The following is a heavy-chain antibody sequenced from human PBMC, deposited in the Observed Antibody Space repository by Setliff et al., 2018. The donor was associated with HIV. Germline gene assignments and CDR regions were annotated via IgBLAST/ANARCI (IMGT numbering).Heavy chain of an antibody. CDR1: GGSFSGYY. V-gene: IGHV4-34*01. D-gene: IGHD6-19*01. CDR3: AKGVAGLQYYYYYMDV. CDR2: ITHSGST. J-gene: IGHJ6*03. Sequence: ETLSLTCAVYGGSFSGYYWTWIRQPPGKGLEWIGEITHSGSTNYNPSLETRVTISVDTSKNQFSLKLSSVTAADTAVYYCAKGVAGLQYYYYYMDVWGKGTTVTVSS.